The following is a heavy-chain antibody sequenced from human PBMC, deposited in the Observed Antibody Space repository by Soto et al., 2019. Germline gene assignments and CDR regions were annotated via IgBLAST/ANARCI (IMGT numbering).Heavy chain of an antibody. J-gene: IGHJ5*02. CDR3: AKDSASSLYSSGWYWFDP. D-gene: IGHD6-19*01. V-gene: IGHV3-23*01. Sequence: GGSLRLSCAASGFTFSSYAMSWVRQAPGKGLEWVSAISGSGGSTYYADSVKGRFTISRDNSKNTLYLQMNSLRAEDTAVYYCAKDSASSLYSSGWYWFDPWGQGTLVTVSS. CDR1: GFTFSSYA. CDR2: ISGSGGST.